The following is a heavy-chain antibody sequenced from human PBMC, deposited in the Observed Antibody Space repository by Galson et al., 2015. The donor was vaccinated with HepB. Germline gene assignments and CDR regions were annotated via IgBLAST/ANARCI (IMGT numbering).Heavy chain of an antibody. J-gene: IGHJ3*02. D-gene: IGHD6-13*01. Sequence: SLRLSCAASGFTFSSYSMNWVRQAPGKGLEWVSSISSSSSYIYYADSVKGRFTISRDNAKNSLYLQMNSLRAEDTAVYYCARPVSSSWPDDAFDIWGQGTMVTVSS. CDR2: ISSSSSYI. V-gene: IGHV3-21*01. CDR1: GFTFSSYS. CDR3: ARPVSSSWPDDAFDI.